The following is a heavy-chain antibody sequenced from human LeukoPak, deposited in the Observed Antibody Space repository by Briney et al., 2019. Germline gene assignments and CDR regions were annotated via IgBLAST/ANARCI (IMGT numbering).Heavy chain of an antibody. CDR1: GFTFRSYT. CDR2: ISSSGSNI. J-gene: IGHJ4*02. Sequence: PGGSLRLSCAASGFTFRSYTMNWVRQAPGEGLEWVSFISSSGSNIYYADSVKGRFTISRDNAKNSLFLQMNSLRAEDTAVYYCARDPGYSGYDRGTHWGQGTLVTVSS. V-gene: IGHV3-21*01. CDR3: ARDPGYSGYDRGTH. D-gene: IGHD5-12*01.